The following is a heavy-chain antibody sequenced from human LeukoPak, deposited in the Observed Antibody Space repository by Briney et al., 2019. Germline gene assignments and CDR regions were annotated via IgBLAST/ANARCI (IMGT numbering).Heavy chain of an antibody. CDR3: VRAMDV. CDR1: GFIFSSYW. CDR2: IKQDGSEK. Sequence: GGSLRLSCAASGFIFSSYWMHWVRQAPGKGLEWVANIKQDGSEKYYVDSVKGRFTISRDNAKNSLYLQMNSLRAGDTAVSYCVRAMDVWGQGTTVTVSS. J-gene: IGHJ6*02. V-gene: IGHV3-7*03.